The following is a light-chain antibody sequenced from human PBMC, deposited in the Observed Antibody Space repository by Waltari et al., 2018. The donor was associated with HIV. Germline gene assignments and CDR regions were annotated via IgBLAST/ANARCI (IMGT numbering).Light chain of an antibody. Sequence: DIQMTQSPSSLSASVGDRVTITCQASQDISKYLSWHQQKPGKAPKLLISDASNLQTGVPSRFSGSGSGTDCTFTISSLQPEDIATYFCQQYDNLPFTFGPGTKVDIK. CDR1: QDISKY. J-gene: IGKJ3*01. V-gene: IGKV1-33*01. CDR3: QQYDNLPFT. CDR2: DAS.